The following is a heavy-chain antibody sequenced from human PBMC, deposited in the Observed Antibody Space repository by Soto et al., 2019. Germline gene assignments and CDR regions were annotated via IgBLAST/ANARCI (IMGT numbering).Heavy chain of an antibody. CDR2: IYYSGST. CDR3: ASITMTDSEFDY. Sequence: SETLSLTCTVSGGSISSGDYYWSWIRQPPGKGLEWIGYIYYSGSTYYNPSLKSRVTISVDTSKNQFSLKLSSVTAADTAVYYCASITMTDSEFDYWGQGTLVTVS. V-gene: IGHV4-30-4*01. D-gene: IGHD3-22*01. CDR1: GGSISSGDYY. J-gene: IGHJ4*02.